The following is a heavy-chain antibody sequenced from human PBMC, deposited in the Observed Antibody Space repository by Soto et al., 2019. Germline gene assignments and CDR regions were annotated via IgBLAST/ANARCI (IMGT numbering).Heavy chain of an antibody. CDR1: GDTFTSYY. CDR2: INPHGGST. J-gene: IGHJ5*02. V-gene: IGHV1-46*01. D-gene: IGHD3-3*01. CDR3: ARSSGGNFGIIIEGSNWFDP. Sequence: GASVKVSCKAPGDTFTSYYLNWVRQAPGQGLEWMGVINPHGGSTKYAQKFQGRITMTRDTSRSTVYMELSSLRSDDTAIYYCARSSGGNFGIIIEGSNWFDPWGQGTLFTVSS.